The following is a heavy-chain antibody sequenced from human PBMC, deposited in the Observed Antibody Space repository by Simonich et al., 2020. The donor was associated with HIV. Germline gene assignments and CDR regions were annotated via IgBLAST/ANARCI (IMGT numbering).Heavy chain of an antibody. Sequence: EVKLLESGGGLVQQGGSLRLSCAASGFTFNSLAMSWVRQGPGKGLEWVSVITDSNESTNYADSVTGRFTISRDNSKNTLYLQMNSLRAEDTAVYYCVNRAWLDSWGQGALVTVSS. CDR2: ITDSNEST. CDR3: VNRAWLDS. D-gene: IGHD3-10*01. J-gene: IGHJ5*01. V-gene: IGHV3-23*01. CDR1: GFTFNSLA.